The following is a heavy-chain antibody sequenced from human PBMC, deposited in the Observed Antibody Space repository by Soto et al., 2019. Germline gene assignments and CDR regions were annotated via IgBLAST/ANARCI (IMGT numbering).Heavy chain of an antibody. CDR2: MNPASGNT. D-gene: IGHD3-3*02. V-gene: IGHV1-8*01. CDR3: TRGISDS. Sequence: QVQLVQSGAEVKKPGDSVKVSCKASGDTFNTNDFNWVRQATGQGLEWMGWMNPASGNTGFAQKFQGRVSLTMDTSPSIAYMELSSLTSADTAMYYCTRGISDSWGQGTLVTVSS. J-gene: IGHJ4*02. CDR1: GDTFNTND.